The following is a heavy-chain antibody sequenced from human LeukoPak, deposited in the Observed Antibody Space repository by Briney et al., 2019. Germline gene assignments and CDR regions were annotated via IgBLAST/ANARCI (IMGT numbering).Heavy chain of an antibody. D-gene: IGHD3-3*01. CDR1: GYSISSGYY. CDR2: IYHSGST. V-gene: IGHV4-38-2*01. J-gene: IGHJ5*02. CDR3: VVDFWSAPEWFDP. Sequence: SETLSLTCAVSGYSISSGYYWGWIRQPPGKGLEWIGSIYHSGSTYYNPSLKRRVTISVDPSKNQFSLKLSSVTAADTAVYYCVVDFWSAPEWFDPWGQGTLVTVSS.